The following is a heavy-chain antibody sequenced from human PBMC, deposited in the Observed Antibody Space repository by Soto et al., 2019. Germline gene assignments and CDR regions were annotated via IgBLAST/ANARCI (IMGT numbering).Heavy chain of an antibody. V-gene: IGHV6-1*01. CDR2: TYYRSKWYN. Sequence: PSQTLSLTCAISGDSVSSNSAAWNWIRQSPSRGLEWLGRTYYRSKWYNDYAVSVKSRITINPDTSKNQFSLQLNSVTPEDTAVYYCARGVAGYTKQLPLALGMDVWGQGTTVTVSS. CDR3: ARGVAGYTKQLPLALGMDV. J-gene: IGHJ6*02. CDR1: GDSVSSNSAA. D-gene: IGHD6-13*01.